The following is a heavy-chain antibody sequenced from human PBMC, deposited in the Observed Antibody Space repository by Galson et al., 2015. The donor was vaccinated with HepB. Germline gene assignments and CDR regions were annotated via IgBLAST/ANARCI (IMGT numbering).Heavy chain of an antibody. CDR2: IIPIFGIA. Sequence: SVKVSCKASGGTFSSYAISWVRLAPGQGLEWMGGIIPIFGIANYAQKFQGRVTITAEESTSTAYMELSSLRSEDTAVYYCLREPPYYYDSSGYRGDYGMDVWGQGTTVTVSS. V-gene: IGHV1-69*13. D-gene: IGHD3-22*01. CDR1: GGTFSSYA. J-gene: IGHJ6*02. CDR3: LREPPYYYDSSGYRGDYGMDV.